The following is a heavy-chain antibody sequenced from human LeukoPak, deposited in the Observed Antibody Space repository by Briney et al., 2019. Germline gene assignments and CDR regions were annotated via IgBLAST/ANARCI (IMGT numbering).Heavy chain of an antibody. CDR3: ARNVEGADY. V-gene: IGHV4-39*07. D-gene: IGHD5-24*01. J-gene: IGHJ4*02. Sequence: PSETLSLTCTVSGGSISSSSYYWGWIRQPPGKGLEWIGSIYYSGSTYYNPSLKSRVTMSVDTSKNQFSLKLSSVTAADTAVYYCARNVEGADYWGQGTLVTVSS. CDR2: IYYSGST. CDR1: GGSISSSSYY.